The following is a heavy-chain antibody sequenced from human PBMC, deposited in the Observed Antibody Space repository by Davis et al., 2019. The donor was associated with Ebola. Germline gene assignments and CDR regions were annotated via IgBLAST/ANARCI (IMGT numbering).Heavy chain of an antibody. CDR1: GFTFSSYE. J-gene: IGHJ6*02. D-gene: IGHD5-18*01. Sequence: GESLKISCAASGFTFSSYEMNWVRQAPGKGLVWVSRINSDGSSTSYADSVKGRFTISRDNAKNTLYLQMNSLRAEDTAVYYCAREEGGYSYGRDYYYYYGMDVWGQGTTVTVSS. V-gene: IGHV3-74*01. CDR3: AREEGGYSYGRDYYYYYGMDV. CDR2: INSDGSST.